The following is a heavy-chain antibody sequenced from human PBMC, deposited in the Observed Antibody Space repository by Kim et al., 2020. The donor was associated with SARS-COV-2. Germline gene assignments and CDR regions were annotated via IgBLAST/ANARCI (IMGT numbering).Heavy chain of an antibody. V-gene: IGHV4-34*01. Sequence: SETLSLTCAVYGGSFSGYYWSWIRQPPGKGLEWIGEINHSGSTNYNPSLKSRVTISVDTSKNQFSLKLSSVTAADTAVYYCAGDYYGYYYYGMDVWGQGTTVTVSS. CDR2: INHSGST. CDR3: AGDYYGYYYYGMDV. D-gene: IGHD3-10*01. CDR1: GGSFSGYY. J-gene: IGHJ6*02.